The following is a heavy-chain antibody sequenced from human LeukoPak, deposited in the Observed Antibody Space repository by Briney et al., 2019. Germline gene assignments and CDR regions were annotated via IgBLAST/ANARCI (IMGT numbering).Heavy chain of an antibody. CDR2: INHSGST. CDR3: ARDPGPHLGPKLLYYYYYYGMDV. V-gene: IGHV4-34*01. CDR1: GGSFSGYY. D-gene: IGHD3-22*01. J-gene: IGHJ6*02. Sequence: SETLSLTCAVYGGSFSGYYWSWIRQPPGKGLEWIGEINHSGSTNYNPSLKSRVTISVDTSKNQFSLKLSSVTAADTAVYYCARDPGPHLGPKLLYYYYYYGMDVWGQGTTVTVSS.